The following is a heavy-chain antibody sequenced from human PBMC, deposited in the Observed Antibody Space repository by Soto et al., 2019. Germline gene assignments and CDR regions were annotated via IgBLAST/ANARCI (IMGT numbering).Heavy chain of an antibody. V-gene: IGHV3-23*01. CDR2: ISGSGDRT. CDR3: VKDDGGYPSTAPH. CDR1: GITISNYP. D-gene: IGHD3-22*01. Sequence: EVQLLESGGGLVQPGGSLRLSCAASGITISNYPMSWVRQAPGKGLDWVSGISGSGDRTYYADSAQGRFTISKDISRNSLSLQLDSLGVEDTAVDFCVKDDGGYPSTAPHWGQGTLVTVSS. J-gene: IGHJ4*02.